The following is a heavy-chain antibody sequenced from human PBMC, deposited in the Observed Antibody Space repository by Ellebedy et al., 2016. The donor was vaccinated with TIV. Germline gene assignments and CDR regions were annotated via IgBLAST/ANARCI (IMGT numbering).Heavy chain of an antibody. D-gene: IGHD3/OR15-3a*01. CDR3: ARNVLIFTFDKWYSDL. CDR1: GGSLSSSPYY. J-gene: IGHJ2*01. V-gene: IGHV4-39*01. Sequence: SETLSLTCTGSGGSLSSSPYYWGWIRQSPGKGLEWIGTVYYSGNTYYNPSLKSRVIISVDTSVNRFSLELNSVTVADTAVYYCARNVLIFTFDKWYSDLWGRGTLVTVSS. CDR2: VYYSGNT.